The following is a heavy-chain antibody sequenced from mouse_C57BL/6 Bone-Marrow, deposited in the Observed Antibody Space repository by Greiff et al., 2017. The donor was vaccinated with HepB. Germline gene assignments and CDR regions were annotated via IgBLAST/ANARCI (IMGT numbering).Heavy chain of an antibody. Sequence: ESGPGLVKPSQSLSLTCSVTGYSITSGYYWNWIRQFPGNKLEWMGYISYDGSNKYNPSLKNRISITRDTSKNQFFLKLNSVTTEDTATYYCARDPLYSDFDYWGQGTTLTVSS. CDR1: GYSITSGYY. CDR2: ISYDGSN. V-gene: IGHV3-6*01. CDR3: ARDPLYSDFDY. D-gene: IGHD1-1*01. J-gene: IGHJ2*01.